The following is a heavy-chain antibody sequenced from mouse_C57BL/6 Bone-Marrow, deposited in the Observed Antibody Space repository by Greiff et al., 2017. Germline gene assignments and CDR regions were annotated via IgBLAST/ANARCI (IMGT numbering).Heavy chain of an antibody. CDR3: ARGDYYAMDY. Sequence: QVQLQQSGPELVKPGASVKLSCKASGYTFTSYGISWVKQRTGQGLEWIGEIYPRSGNTYYNEKFKGKATLTAAKSSSTAYMELRGLTSEDSAVYFCARGDYYAMDYWGQGTSVTVSS. V-gene: IGHV1-81*01. CDR1: GYTFTSYG. J-gene: IGHJ4*01. CDR2: IYPRSGNT.